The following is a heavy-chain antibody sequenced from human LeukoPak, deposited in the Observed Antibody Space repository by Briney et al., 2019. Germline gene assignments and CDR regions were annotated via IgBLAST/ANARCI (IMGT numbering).Heavy chain of an antibody. Sequence: SETPSLTCTVSGGSISSYYWSWIRQPPGKGLEWIGYIYYSGSTNYNPSLKSRVTISVDTSKNQFSLKLSSVTAADTAVYYCARGASYSGAFDIWGQGTMVTVSS. CDR3: ARGASYSGAFDI. V-gene: IGHV4-59*01. CDR1: GGSISSYY. CDR2: IYYSGST. D-gene: IGHD1-26*01. J-gene: IGHJ3*02.